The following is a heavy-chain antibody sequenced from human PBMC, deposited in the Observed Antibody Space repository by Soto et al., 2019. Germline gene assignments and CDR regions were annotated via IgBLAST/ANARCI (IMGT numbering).Heavy chain of an antibody. V-gene: IGHV1-18*01. CDR3: ARRGASIFDS. Sequence: QVELVQSGGEVKKPGASVTVSCKASGYTFTIYGIAWVRQVPGQGLEWMGWISVYNDKRNYAQKFQGRVTMTTDTSTSTAYLSLSNLISDDTAVYFCARRGASIFDSWGQGTLVTVSS. J-gene: IGHJ4*02. D-gene: IGHD6-6*01. CDR1: GYTFTIYG. CDR2: ISVYNDKR.